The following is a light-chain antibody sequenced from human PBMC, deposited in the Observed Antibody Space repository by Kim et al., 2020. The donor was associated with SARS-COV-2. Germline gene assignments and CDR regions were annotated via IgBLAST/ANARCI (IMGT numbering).Light chain of an antibody. Sequence: RVTISCTGSSSNIWAGYDVHWYQQIPGTAPKLLIYGNSNRPSGVPDLFSGSKSGTSASLAITGLQAEDEADYYCQSYDSSLSGVVFGGGTQLTVL. CDR1: SSNIWAGYD. CDR3: QSYDSSLSGVV. J-gene: IGLJ2*01. CDR2: GNS. V-gene: IGLV1-40*01.